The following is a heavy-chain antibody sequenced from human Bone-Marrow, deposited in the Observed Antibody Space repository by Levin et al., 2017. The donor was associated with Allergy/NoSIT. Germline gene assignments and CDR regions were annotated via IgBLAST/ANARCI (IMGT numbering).Heavy chain of an antibody. CDR1: CGSISTTTYY. J-gene: IGHJ4*02. D-gene: IGHD1-26*01. CDR2: IYYSGTT. Sequence: SQTLSLTCTVSCGSISTTTYYWGWIRQPPGKGLEWIGSIYYSGTTYYNPSLKSRVTISVDTSKNQFSLKLPSVTAEDTAVYFCASQYSASSTWGYWGQGTLVNVSS. V-gene: IGHV4-39*07. CDR3: ASQYSASSTWGY.